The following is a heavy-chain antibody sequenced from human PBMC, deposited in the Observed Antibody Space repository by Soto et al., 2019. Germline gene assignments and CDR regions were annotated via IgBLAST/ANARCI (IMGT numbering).Heavy chain of an antibody. CDR1: GGSISSYY. D-gene: IGHD2-2*01. V-gene: IGHV4-59*01. CDR3: ARSYQLRSNYYYYMDV. CDR2: IYYSGST. Sequence: PSETLSLTCTVSGGSISSYYWSWIRQPPGKGLEWIGYIYYSGSTNYNPSLESRVTISVDTSKNQLSLKLSSVTAADTAVYYCARSYQLRSNYYYYMDVWGKGTTVTVSS. J-gene: IGHJ6*03.